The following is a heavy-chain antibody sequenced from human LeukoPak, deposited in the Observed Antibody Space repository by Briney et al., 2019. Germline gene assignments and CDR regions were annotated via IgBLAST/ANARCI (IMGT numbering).Heavy chain of an antibody. D-gene: IGHD4-23*01. Sequence: ASVKVSCKASGYTFTRYDINWVRQATGQGLEWMGWMSPNSDNTGYAQKFQGRVTFTRDTSISTAYMELRSLTSEGTAVYYCARDYGGSSGWFDPWGQGTLVTVSS. CDR2: MSPNSDNT. CDR3: ARDYGGSSGWFDP. V-gene: IGHV1-8*01. J-gene: IGHJ5*02. CDR1: GYTFTRYD.